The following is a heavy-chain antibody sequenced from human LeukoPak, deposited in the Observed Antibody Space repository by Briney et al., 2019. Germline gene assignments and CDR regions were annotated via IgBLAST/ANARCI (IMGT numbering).Heavy chain of an antibody. J-gene: IGHJ5*02. CDR2: INPNSGCT. Sequence: GASVKVSCKSSGYTFTGYYMHWVRQAPGQGLEWMGWINPNSGCTNYAQKFQGRVTMTRDTSISTAYMELSRLRSDDTAVYYCARGIVGFGNYYGSGSYYIASVNWFDPWGQGTLVTVSS. D-gene: IGHD3-10*01. CDR1: GYTFTGYY. V-gene: IGHV1-2*02. CDR3: ARGIVGFGNYYGSGSYYIASVNWFDP.